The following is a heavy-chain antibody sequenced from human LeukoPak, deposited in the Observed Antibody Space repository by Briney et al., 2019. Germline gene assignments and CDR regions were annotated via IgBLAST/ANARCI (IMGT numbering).Heavy chain of an antibody. Sequence: GGSLRLSCAASGFTFSSYAMHWVRQAPGKGLEWVAVISYDGSNKYYADSVKGRFTISRDNSKNTLYLQMNSLRAEDTAVYYCAKDKEHDSSGLGYWGQGTLVTVSS. CDR2: ISYDGSNK. J-gene: IGHJ4*02. D-gene: IGHD3-22*01. CDR3: AKDKEHDSSGLGY. CDR1: GFTFSSYA. V-gene: IGHV3-30-3*01.